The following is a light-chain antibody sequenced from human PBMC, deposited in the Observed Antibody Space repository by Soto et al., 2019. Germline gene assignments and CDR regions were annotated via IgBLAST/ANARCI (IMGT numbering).Light chain of an antibody. V-gene: IGKV3-20*01. CDR2: GAT. J-gene: IGKJ1*01. Sequence: IVLTQSPGTLSLSPGERATLSCRAGQSLSSNALAWYQQKGGQAPRLLVFGATNRATGIPDRFTGSGSGADFTLTITRLEPEDFAVYYCHQYGSSPWTFGQGTKVEIK. CDR1: QSLSSNA. CDR3: HQYGSSPWT.